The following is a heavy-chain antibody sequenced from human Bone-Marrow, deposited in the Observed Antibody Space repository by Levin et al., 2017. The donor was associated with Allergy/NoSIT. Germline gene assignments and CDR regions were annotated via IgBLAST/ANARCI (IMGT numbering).Heavy chain of an antibody. CDR3: ARVGSYATFDY. CDR2: IYHSGRT. CDR1: GGYVNNAIYY. D-gene: IGHD3-10*01. V-gene: IGHV4-61*01. J-gene: IGHJ4*02. Sequence: SQTLSLTCTVSGGYVNNAIYYWSWIRQPPGKGLEWIGYIYHSGRTSYKPSLKSRVTISLDTSKNQFSLKLTSVTAGDTAIYYCARVGSYATFDYWGQGSLVTVSS.